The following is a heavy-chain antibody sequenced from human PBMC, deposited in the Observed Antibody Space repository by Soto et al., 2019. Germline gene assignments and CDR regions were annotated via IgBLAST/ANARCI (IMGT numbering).Heavy chain of an antibody. V-gene: IGHV3-74*01. CDR2: INSDGSST. CDR3: ARDQFGGGGEDAFDI. J-gene: IGHJ3*02. Sequence: GGSLRLSCAASGFTFSSYWMHWVRQAPGKGLVWVSRINSDGSSTSYADSVKGRFTISRDNAKNTLYLQMNSLRAEDTAVYYCARDQFGGGGEDAFDIWGQGTMVTVSS. D-gene: IGHD2-21*01. CDR1: GFTFSSYW.